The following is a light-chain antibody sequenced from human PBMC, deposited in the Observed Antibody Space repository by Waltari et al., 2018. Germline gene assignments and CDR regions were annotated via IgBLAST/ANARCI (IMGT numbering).Light chain of an antibody. CDR2: EVS. Sequence: QSALTQPASVSGSPGQSITISCTGTSSDVGRYNLVSWYQQHPGKSPKRMIYEVSKRPFCVSNRFSCYKAGNTASLTIVGLQAEDEADYYCCAYAGSSTWVFGGGTKLTVL. CDR1: SSDVGRYNL. V-gene: IGLV2-23*02. CDR3: CAYAGSSTWV. J-gene: IGLJ3*02.